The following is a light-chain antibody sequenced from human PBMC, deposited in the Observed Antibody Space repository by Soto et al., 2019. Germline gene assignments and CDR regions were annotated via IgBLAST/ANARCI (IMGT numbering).Light chain of an antibody. CDR3: HQNGISPFT. CDR2: GSS. Sequence: EVVLTHSPGTLSLSPGERATLSCRASQSVSSSYFAWYQHKACQAPRLLIYGSSGRATGIPDRFSGGGSGTEFTLPISRLEAEDYAVYYCHQNGISPFTFGPGTKVDI. CDR1: QSVSSSY. V-gene: IGKV3-20*01. J-gene: IGKJ3*01.